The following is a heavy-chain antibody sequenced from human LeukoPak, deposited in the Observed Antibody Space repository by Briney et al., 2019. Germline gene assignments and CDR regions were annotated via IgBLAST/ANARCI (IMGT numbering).Heavy chain of an antibody. CDR3: AKSQSASGSSYPPFDY. CDR2: ISSTGGNT. J-gene: IGHJ4*02. D-gene: IGHD3-10*01. V-gene: IGHV3-23*01. CDR1: GFTFSTYA. Sequence: PGGSLRLSCAASGFTFSTYAMNWVRQAPGKGLEWVSTISSTGGNTYYADSVKGRFTISRDNSRNTPYLQMNSLRADDTGKYYCAKSQSASGSSYPPFDYWGQGTQVTASS.